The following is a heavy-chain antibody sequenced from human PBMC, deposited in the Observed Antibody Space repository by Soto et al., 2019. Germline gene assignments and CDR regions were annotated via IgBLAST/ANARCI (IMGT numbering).Heavy chain of an antibody. V-gene: IGHV4-31*03. Sequence: PSETLSLTCTVSGGSISSGGYYWSWIRQHPGKGLEWIGYIYYSGSTYYNPSLKSRVTISVDTSKNQFSLKLSSVTAADTAVYYCARVGVGESVALVRYYFDYWGQGTLVTSPQ. CDR1: GGSISSGGYY. CDR2: IYYSGST. CDR3: ARVGVGESVALVRYYFDY. J-gene: IGHJ4*02. D-gene: IGHD6-19*01.